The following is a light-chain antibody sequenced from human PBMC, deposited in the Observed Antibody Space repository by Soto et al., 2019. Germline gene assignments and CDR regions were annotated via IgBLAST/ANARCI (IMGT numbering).Light chain of an antibody. Sequence: QSVLTQPPSASGTPGQRVTISCSGSSSNIGSNTVNWYQQLPGTAPKLLIYSNNQRPSGVPDRFSGSKSRTSAFLAISGLQSEDEADYYCAAWDDSLNGRVVFGGGTKVTVL. CDR3: AAWDDSLNGRVV. CDR1: SSNIGSNT. CDR2: SNN. V-gene: IGLV1-44*01. J-gene: IGLJ2*01.